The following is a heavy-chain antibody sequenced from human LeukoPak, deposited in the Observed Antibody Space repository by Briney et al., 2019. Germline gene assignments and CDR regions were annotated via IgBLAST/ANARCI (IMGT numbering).Heavy chain of an antibody. CDR2: IYPGDSDT. CDR1: GYSFTSYW. J-gene: IGHJ4*02. D-gene: IGHD5-18*01. Sequence: GESLKISCKDSGYSFTSYWIGWVRQMPGKSLEWIGIIYPGDSDTRYSPSFQGQVTISADKSINTAYLQWSSLKASDTAIYYCARRGEAMDPFDYWGQGTLVTVSS. V-gene: IGHV5-51*01. CDR3: ARRGEAMDPFDY.